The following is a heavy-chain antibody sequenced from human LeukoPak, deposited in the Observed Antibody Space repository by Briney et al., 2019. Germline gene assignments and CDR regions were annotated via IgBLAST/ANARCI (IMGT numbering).Heavy chain of an antibody. CDR2: ISYDGSNK. CDR3: AKDRWQWLVSPPGYFDY. CDR1: GFTFSSYG. D-gene: IGHD6-19*01. Sequence: GRSLRLSCAASGFTFSSYGMHWVRQAPGKGLEWVAVISYDGSNKYYADSVKGRFTISRDNSKNTLYLQMNSLRAEDTAVYYFAKDRWQWLVSPPGYFDYWGQGTLVTVSS. J-gene: IGHJ4*02. V-gene: IGHV3-30*18.